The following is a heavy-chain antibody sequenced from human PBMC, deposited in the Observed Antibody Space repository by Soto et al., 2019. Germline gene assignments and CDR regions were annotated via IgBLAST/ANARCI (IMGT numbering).Heavy chain of an antibody. V-gene: IGHV3-9*01. J-gene: IGHJ4*02. D-gene: IGHD2-15*01. CDR2: ISWNSGSI. Sequence: PGGSLRLSCAASGFTFDDYAMHWVRQAPGKGLEWVSGISWNSGSIGYADSVKGRFTISRDNAKNSLYLQMNSLRAEDTALYYCAKERRYCSGGSCYSVNDYWGQGTLVTVSS. CDR1: GFTFDDYA. CDR3: AKERRYCSGGSCYSVNDY.